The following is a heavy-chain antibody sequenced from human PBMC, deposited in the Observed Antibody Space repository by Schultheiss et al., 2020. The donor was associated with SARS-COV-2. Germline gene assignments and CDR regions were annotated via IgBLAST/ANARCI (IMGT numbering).Heavy chain of an antibody. Sequence: ASVKVSCKASGYNFTSYDISWVRQAPGQGLEWMGWINPNSGGTNYAQKFQGRVTMTRDTSTSTVYMELSSLRSEDTAVYYCARDPRASGWYDYFDYWGQGTLVTVSS. D-gene: IGHD6-19*01. CDR1: GYNFTSYD. J-gene: IGHJ4*02. CDR3: ARDPRASGWYDYFDY. CDR2: INPNSGGT. V-gene: IGHV1-18*01.